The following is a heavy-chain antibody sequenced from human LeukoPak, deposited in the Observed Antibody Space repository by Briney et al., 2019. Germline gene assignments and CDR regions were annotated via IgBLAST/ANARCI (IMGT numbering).Heavy chain of an antibody. V-gene: IGHV1-46*01. CDR2: INPGGGST. CDR3: ARGEDYSLDY. J-gene: IGHJ4*02. CDR1: GYTFTTYY. D-gene: IGHD2-15*01. Sequence: ASVKVSCKASGYTFTTYYIHWVRQAPGQGLEWMGIINPGGGSTTYAQNFQGRVTMTRDTSISTAYMELSRLRSDDTAVYYCARGEDYSLDYWGQGTLVTVSS.